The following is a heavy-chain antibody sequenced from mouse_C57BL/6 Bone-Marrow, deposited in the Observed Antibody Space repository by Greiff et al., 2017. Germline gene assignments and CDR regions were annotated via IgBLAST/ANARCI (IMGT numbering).Heavy chain of an antibody. V-gene: IGHV1-52*01. CDR1: GYTFTSYW. CDR2: IDPSASET. Sequence: VQLQQPGAELVRPGSSVKLSCKASGYTFTSYWMHWVKQRPIQALEWIGNIDPSASETNYNQKFKVKATLTVDKSSSTAYMQLSSLTSEDSAVYYCARAGGYYAMDYGGQGTSVTVSS. CDR3: ARAGGYYAMDY. J-gene: IGHJ4*01.